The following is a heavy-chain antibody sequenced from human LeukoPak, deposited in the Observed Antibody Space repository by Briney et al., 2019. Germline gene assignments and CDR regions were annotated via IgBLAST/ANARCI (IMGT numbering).Heavy chain of an antibody. V-gene: IGHV3-23*01. CDR1: GFTFSGCA. D-gene: IGHD2-21*02. CDR3: ARGFVLGAAKNYFDY. Sequence: GGSLRLSCAASGFTFSGCAMSWVRQAPGKGLEWVSGISGSDGSTYSADSVKGRFTISRDNSKNTLSLQMNSLRAEDTALYYCARGFVLGAAKNYFDYWGQGALVTVSS. J-gene: IGHJ4*02. CDR2: ISGSDGST.